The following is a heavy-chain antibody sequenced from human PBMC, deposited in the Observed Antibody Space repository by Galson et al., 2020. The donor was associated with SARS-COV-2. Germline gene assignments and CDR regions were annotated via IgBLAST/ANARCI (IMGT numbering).Heavy chain of an antibody. D-gene: IGHD6-19*01. V-gene: IGHV5-51*01. CDR3: ARRYRSGWDGGGYGFDI. J-gene: IGHJ3*02. Sequence: ASLKISCKASGYGFVSSWIGWVRPMPGTSLAWMGFIYPGDSDTRNRPSSQGQVTISADRSTNTAYLQWRSLKASDSATYYCARRYRSGWDGGGYGFDIWGQGTRVTVSS. CDR2: IYPGDSDT. CDR1: GYGFVSSW.